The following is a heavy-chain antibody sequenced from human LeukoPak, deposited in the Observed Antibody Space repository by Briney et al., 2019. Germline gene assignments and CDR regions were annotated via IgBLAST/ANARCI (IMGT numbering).Heavy chain of an antibody. J-gene: IGHJ4*02. CDR3: VRCRGTTVHTRFDN. CDR2: IYSSGST. Sequence: SETLSLTCTVSGGSISNYYWSWIRQPAGKGLEWIGRIYSSGSTNYNPSLKSRVTMSVDTSKNQFSVNLTSVTAADTAVYYCVRCRGTTVHTRFDNWGQGNLVTVSS. V-gene: IGHV4-4*07. CDR1: GGSISNYY. D-gene: IGHD1-1*01.